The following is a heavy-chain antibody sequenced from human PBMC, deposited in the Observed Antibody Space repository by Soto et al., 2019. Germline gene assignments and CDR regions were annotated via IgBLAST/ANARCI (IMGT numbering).Heavy chain of an antibody. D-gene: IGHD6-19*01. J-gene: IGHJ5*02. Sequence: QVQLQQRGAGLLRPSETLSLTCAVSTESLRGYYWTWIRQSPGKGLEWIGEISQSGFTNYNPSLESRVTLSVDTSKSEFSLHLTSMPPADTALYYCARGLFSSGWYSYFDPWGQGTPVTVSS. CDR2: ISQSGFT. V-gene: IGHV4-34*01. CDR1: TESLRGYY. CDR3: ARGLFSSGWYSYFDP.